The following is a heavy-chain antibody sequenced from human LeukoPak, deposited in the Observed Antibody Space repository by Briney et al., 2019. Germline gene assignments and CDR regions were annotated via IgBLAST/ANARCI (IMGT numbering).Heavy chain of an antibody. CDR2: ISGSGGST. D-gene: IGHD3-22*01. J-gene: IGHJ4*02. CDR1: GFTFSSYA. Sequence: GGSLRLSWAASGFTFSSYAMSWVRQAPGKGLEWVSAISGSGGSTYYADSVKGRFTISRDNSKNTLYLQMNSLRAEDTAVYYCAKADSSGYPNTNFDYWGQGTLVTVSS. V-gene: IGHV3-23*01. CDR3: AKADSSGYPNTNFDY.